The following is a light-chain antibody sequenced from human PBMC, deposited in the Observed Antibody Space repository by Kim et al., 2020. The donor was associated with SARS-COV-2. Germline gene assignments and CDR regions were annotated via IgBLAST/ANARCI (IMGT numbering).Light chain of an antibody. CDR3: QQYNNWPALT. V-gene: IGKV3-15*01. J-gene: IGKJ4*01. Sequence: SPGERATLSCRASQSVSSNLAWYQQKPGQAPRLLIYGASTRATGIPARFSGSGSGTDFTLTISSLQSEDFAVYYCQQYNNWPALTFGGGTKVDIK. CDR1: QSVSSN. CDR2: GAS.